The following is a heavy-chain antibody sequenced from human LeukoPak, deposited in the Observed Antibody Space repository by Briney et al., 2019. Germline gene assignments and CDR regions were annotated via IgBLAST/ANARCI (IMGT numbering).Heavy chain of an antibody. D-gene: IGHD4-23*01. CDR2: ITPIFGTA. J-gene: IGHJ4*02. Sequence: SVKVSCKASGGTFSSHPFTWVRQAPGQGLEWMGEITPIFGTANYAQRFQGRVTIAADESTSTVYMELSSLRSDDTALYYCARNSRVASTSGLNYWGQGTLVTVSS. CDR3: ARNSRVASTSGLNY. CDR1: GGTFSSHP. V-gene: IGHV1-69*13.